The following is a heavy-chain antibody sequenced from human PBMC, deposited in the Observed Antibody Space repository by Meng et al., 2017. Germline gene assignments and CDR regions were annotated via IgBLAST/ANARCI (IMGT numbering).Heavy chain of an antibody. J-gene: IGHJ6*02. Sequence: SETLSLTCSVSGGSMNSYYWSWMRQPPGKGLEWIGDIHYSGSTNYNPSLKSRVTISVDTSKNHFSLKLSSVTAADTAIYYCARENVGLIRYFDWSREDESTAHYYYGMDVWGQGTSVTVSS. CDR2: IHYSGST. D-gene: IGHD3-9*01. CDR3: ARENVGLIRYFDWSREDESTAHYYYGMDV. CDR1: GGSMNSYY. V-gene: IGHV4-59*01.